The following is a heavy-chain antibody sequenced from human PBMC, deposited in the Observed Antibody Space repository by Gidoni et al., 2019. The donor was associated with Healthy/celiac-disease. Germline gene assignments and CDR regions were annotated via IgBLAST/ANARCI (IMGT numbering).Heavy chain of an antibody. CDR1: GFTFSSHS. Sequence: EVQLVESGGGMVKPGGSLRLSCAASGFTFSSHSMNWVRQAPGKGLEWVSSISSSSSYIYYADSVKGRFTISRDNAKNSLYLQMNSLRAEDRAVYYCARDVLGTGYYDMGLTEAFDIWGQGTMVTVSS. D-gene: IGHD3-9*01. V-gene: IGHV3-21*01. J-gene: IGHJ3*02. CDR3: ARDVLGTGYYDMGLTEAFDI. CDR2: ISSSSSYI.